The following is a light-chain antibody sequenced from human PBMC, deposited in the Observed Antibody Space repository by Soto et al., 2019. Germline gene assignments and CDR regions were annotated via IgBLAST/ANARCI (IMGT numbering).Light chain of an antibody. J-gene: IGKJ1*01. CDR2: SAS. V-gene: IGKV3-15*01. CDR3: QQYDSYPWT. Sequence: EIVMTQSPATLSVSPGERATLSCRASQSVSSSLAWYQQKPGQAPRLLIYSASTRATGIPARFSGSGSGTEFTLTISSLQPDDFAAYYCQQYDSYPWTFGQGTKVDIK. CDR1: QSVSSS.